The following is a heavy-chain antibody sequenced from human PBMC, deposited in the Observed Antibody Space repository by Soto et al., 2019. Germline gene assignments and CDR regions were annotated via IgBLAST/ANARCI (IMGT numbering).Heavy chain of an antibody. D-gene: IGHD3-10*02. CDR2: IDNSGST. CDR1: VASVSTGVYY. V-gene: IGHV4-31*03. Sequence: TLSLTCTVSVASVSTGVYYWTWIRQHPGKGLEWIGYIDNSGSTYYNPSLTGRVDISVDTSKNEFSLNLRSLTAADTAFYYCAGAVSDFDVRRYRTSYFDQWGQGILVTVSS. J-gene: IGHJ4*02. CDR3: AGAVSDFDVRRYRTSYFDQ.